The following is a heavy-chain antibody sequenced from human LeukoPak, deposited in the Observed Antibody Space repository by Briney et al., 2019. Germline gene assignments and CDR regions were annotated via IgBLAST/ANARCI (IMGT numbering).Heavy chain of an antibody. V-gene: IGHV3-7*04. D-gene: IGHD6-19*01. CDR3: ARTVAGLPLDAFDN. CDR2: IKQDGSEK. J-gene: IGHJ3*02. CDR1: GFSFSTYW. Sequence: QPGGSLRLSCAASGFSFSTYWMSWVRQAPGKGLEWVANIKQDGSEKYYVDSVKGRFTISRDNAKNSLYLQMNSLRAEDTAVYYCARTVAGLPLDAFDNWGQGTMVTVSS.